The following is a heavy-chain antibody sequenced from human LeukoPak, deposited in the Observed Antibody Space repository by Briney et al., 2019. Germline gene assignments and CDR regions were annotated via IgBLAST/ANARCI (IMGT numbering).Heavy chain of an antibody. Sequence: AETLSLICAVYGGSFSVYYGSWIRHPPGEGLECMGEINHSGSTNYNPSLKSRVTISVDTSKNQFSLKLSSVTAADTAVYYCARGAPYYYGSGSTFDYWGQGTLVTVSS. V-gene: IGHV4-34*01. CDR2: INHSGST. CDR3: ARGAPYYYGSGSTFDY. J-gene: IGHJ4*02. D-gene: IGHD3-10*01. CDR1: GGSFSVYY.